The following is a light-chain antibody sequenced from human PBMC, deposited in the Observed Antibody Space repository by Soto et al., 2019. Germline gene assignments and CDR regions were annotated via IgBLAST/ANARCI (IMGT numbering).Light chain of an antibody. CDR3: QSSDSNLSGWGI. J-gene: IGLJ2*01. Sequence: QSVLTQPPSVSGAPGQRVTISCNGSSSNIGAGYDVHWYQQLPGTAPKLLIYGDNNRPSGVPDRFSGSKSGTSAYLAITGLQAEDEADYYGQSSDSNLSGWGIFGGGTKLTVL. CDR1: SSNIGAGYD. CDR2: GDN. V-gene: IGLV1-40*01.